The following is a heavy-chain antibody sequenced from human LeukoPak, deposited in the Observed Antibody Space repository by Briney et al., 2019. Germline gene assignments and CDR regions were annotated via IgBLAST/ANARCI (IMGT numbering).Heavy chain of an antibody. CDR1: GFTFSSYS. CDR2: ISSSSSMI. J-gene: IGHJ4*02. V-gene: IGHV3-48*02. CDR3: ARDYGDLPARVLYFDY. D-gene: IGHD4-17*01. Sequence: PGGSPRLSCAASGFTFSSYSMNWVRQAPGKGLEWVSYISSSSSMIYYADSVKGRFTISRDNAKNSLYLQMKSLRDEDTAIYYCARDYGDLPARVLYFDYWGQGNLVTVSS.